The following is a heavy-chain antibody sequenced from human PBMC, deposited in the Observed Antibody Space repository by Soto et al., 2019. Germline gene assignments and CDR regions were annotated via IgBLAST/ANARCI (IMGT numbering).Heavy chain of an antibody. V-gene: IGHV1-69*13. D-gene: IGHD4-4*01. J-gene: IGHJ6*02. CDR1: GGTFSSYA. Sequence: SVKVSCKASGGTFSSYAISWVRQAPGQGLEWMGGIIPIFGTANYAQKFQGRVTITADESTSTAYMELSSLRSEDTAVYYCARQVTTVTTDYYYYYGMDVWGQGTTVTVSS. CDR2: IIPIFGTA. CDR3: ARQVTTVTTDYYYYYGMDV.